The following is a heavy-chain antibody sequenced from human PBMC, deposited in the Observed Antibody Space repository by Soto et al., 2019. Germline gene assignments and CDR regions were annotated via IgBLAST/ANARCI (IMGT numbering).Heavy chain of an antibody. CDR3: ARLRIRYSSGWSPYYY. D-gene: IGHD6-19*01. V-gene: IGHV4-34*01. Sequence: QEQLQQWGAGLLKPSETLSLTCAVYGGSFSGYYWSWIRQPPGKGLEWIGEINHSGSTNYNPSLKSRVTISVDTSKNQFSLKLSSVTAADTAVYYCARLRIRYSSGWSPYYYWGQGTLVTVSS. CDR1: GGSFSGYY. J-gene: IGHJ4*02. CDR2: INHSGST.